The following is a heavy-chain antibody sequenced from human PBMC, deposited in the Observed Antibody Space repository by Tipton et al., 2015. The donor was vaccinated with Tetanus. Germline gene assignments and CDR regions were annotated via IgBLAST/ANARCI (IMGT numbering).Heavy chain of an antibody. D-gene: IGHD4-11*01. Sequence: LRLSCTVSGDSISRSSSYWGWIRQPPGRRLEWIGEINHSRNINNNPSLKSRVTISIDTSKNQFSLKLSSVTAADTGVYYCAKRDYKKGNWFDPWGQGIPVTVSS. J-gene: IGHJ5*02. V-gene: IGHV4-39*07. CDR2: INHSRNI. CDR1: GDSISRSSSY. CDR3: AKRDYKKGNWFDP.